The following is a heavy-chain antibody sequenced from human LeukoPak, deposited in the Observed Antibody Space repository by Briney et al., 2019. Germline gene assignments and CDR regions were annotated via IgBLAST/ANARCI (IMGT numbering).Heavy chain of an antibody. V-gene: IGHV1-69*04. CDR1: GGTFSSYA. CDR2: IIPILGIA. CDR3: ARGTRYCSGGSCYNNWFDP. Sequence: SVKVSCKASGGTFSSYAIIWVRQAPGQGLEWMGRIIPILGIANYAQKFQGRVTITADKSTSTAYMELSSLRSEDTAVYYCARGTRYCSGGSCYNNWFDPWGQGTLVTVSS. D-gene: IGHD2-15*01. J-gene: IGHJ5*02.